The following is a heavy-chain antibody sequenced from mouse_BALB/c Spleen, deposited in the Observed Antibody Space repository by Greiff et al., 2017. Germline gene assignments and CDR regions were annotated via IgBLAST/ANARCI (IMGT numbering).Heavy chain of an antibody. V-gene: IGHV1-15*01. J-gene: IGHJ3*01. CDR3: TLLLG. Sequence: QVQLKESGAELVRPGASVTLSCKASGYTFTDYEMHWVKQTPVHGLEWIGAIDPETGGTAYNQKFKGKATLTADKSSSTAYMELRSLTSEDSAVYYCTLLLGWGQVTLVTVSA. CDR2: IDPETGGT. CDR1: GYTFTDYE.